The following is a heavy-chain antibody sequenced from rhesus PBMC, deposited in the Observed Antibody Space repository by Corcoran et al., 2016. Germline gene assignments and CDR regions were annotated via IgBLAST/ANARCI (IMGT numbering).Heavy chain of an antibody. Sequence: EVQLVQSGAEVKRPGESLKISCKTSGYSFTSYWISWVRQMPGKGLEWMGAIDPSDSDTRYSPSFQGQVTFSADKSISTAYLQWSSLKASDTATYYCARWPMGAGWLGAEYFEFWGQGALVTVSS. CDR2: IDPSDSDT. D-gene: IGHD6-37*01. CDR1: GYSFTSYW. CDR3: ARWPMGAGWLGAEYFEF. V-gene: IGHV5-20*02. J-gene: IGHJ1*01.